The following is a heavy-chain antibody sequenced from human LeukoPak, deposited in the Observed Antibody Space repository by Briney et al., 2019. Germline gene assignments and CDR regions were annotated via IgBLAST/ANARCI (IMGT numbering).Heavy chain of an antibody. D-gene: IGHD3-10*01. Sequence: ASVKVSCKASGYIFTSYDINGVGQATGQGLEWMGWMNPNSGNTGYAQKFQGRVIITRNTSISTAYMELSSLRSEDTAVYYCARGLGVPWGYYMDVWGTGTTVTVSS. J-gene: IGHJ6*03. CDR2: MNPNSGNT. V-gene: IGHV1-8*03. CDR1: GYIFTSYD. CDR3: ARGLGVPWGYYMDV.